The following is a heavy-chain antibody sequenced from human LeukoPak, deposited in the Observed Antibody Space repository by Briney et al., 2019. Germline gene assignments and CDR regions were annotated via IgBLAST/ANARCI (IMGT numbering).Heavy chain of an antibody. J-gene: IGHJ5*02. V-gene: IGHV1-8*03. CDR3: ARYRAYCSGGSCYYNWFDP. Sequence: ASVKVSCKASGYTFTSYDINWVRQATGQGLEWMGWMNPNSGNTGYAQKFQGRVTITRNTSISTAYMELSSLRSEDTAVYYCARYRAYCSGGSCYYNWFDPWGQGTLVTVSS. D-gene: IGHD2-15*01. CDR2: MNPNSGNT. CDR1: GYTFTSYD.